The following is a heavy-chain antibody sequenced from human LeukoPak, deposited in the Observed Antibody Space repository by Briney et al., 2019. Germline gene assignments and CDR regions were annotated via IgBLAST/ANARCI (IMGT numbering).Heavy chain of an antibody. CDR3: ARGNVVLRYFDY. J-gene: IGHJ4*02. CDR2: IYYSGST. Sequence: SETLSLTCTVSGGSISSSSYYWGWIRQPPGKGLEWIGSIYYSGSTYYNPSLKSRVTISVDTSNNQFSLKLSSVTAADTAVYYCARGNVVLRYFDYWGQGTLVTVSS. D-gene: IGHD3-9*01. V-gene: IGHV4-39*07. CDR1: GGSISSSSYY.